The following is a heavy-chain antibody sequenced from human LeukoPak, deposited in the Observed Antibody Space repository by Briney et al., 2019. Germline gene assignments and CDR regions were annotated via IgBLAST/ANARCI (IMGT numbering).Heavy chain of an antibody. Sequence: ASVKISCKASGYTFTNYGLSWVRQAPGQGLEWMGWISGFNGDTNYAQNFQGRVTMTTDTSTNTAYMELRSLTSDDTAIYFCAREGFVRDTALDYWGQVTLVTVSA. CDR1: GYTFTNYG. CDR2: ISGFNGDT. CDR3: AREGFVRDTALDY. J-gene: IGHJ4*02. V-gene: IGHV1-18*01. D-gene: IGHD5-18*01.